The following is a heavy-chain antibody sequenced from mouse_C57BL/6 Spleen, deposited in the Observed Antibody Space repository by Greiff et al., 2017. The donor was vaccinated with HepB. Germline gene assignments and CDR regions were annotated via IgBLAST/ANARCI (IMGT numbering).Heavy chain of an antibody. Sequence: EVKLMESGGGLVQPGGSLSLSCAASGFTFTDYYMSWARQPPGKALEWLGFIRNKANGYTTEYSASVKGRFTISRDNSQSILYLQMNALRAEDSATYYCARYYYGSSDVWGTGTTVTVSS. V-gene: IGHV7-3*01. CDR3: ARYYYGSSDV. J-gene: IGHJ1*03. CDR1: GFTFTDYY. CDR2: IRNKANGYTT. D-gene: IGHD1-1*01.